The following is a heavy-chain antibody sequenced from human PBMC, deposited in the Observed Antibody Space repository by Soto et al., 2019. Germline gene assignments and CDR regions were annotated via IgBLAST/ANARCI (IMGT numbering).Heavy chain of an antibody. CDR3: ARGRGPPVTTGNGMDL. Sequence: QVQLVQSGAEVKNPWYSVKVSCKASGGTFSIYGISWVRQAHGQGMEWKGVLIPIFCTANYAQKFQGRVTITADESTSTAYMELSSLRSEDTAVYYCARGRGPPVTTGNGMDLLGQVTTVTLSS. V-gene: IGHV1-69*01. D-gene: IGHD4-17*01. CDR2: LIPIFCTA. J-gene: IGHJ6*02. CDR1: GGTFSIYG.